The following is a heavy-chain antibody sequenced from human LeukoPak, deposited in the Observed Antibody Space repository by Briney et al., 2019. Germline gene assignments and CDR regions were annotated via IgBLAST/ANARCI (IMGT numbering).Heavy chain of an antibody. D-gene: IGHD6-13*01. V-gene: IGHV3-30*02. Sequence: GGSLRLSCAASGFTFSSYGMHWVRQAPGKGLEWVAFIRYDGSNKYYADSVKGRFTISRDNSKNTLYLQMNSLRAEDTAVYYCAKGFLAAAENAFDIWGQGTMVTASS. CDR3: AKGFLAAAENAFDI. J-gene: IGHJ3*02. CDR2: IRYDGSNK. CDR1: GFTFSSYG.